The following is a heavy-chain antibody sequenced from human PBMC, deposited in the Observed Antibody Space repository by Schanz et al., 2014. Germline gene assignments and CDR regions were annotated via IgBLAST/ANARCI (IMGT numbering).Heavy chain of an antibody. D-gene: IGHD3-9*01. CDR2: IGGSGDST. J-gene: IGHJ4*02. CDR3: AYYDVLTGFDY. V-gene: IGHV3-23*04. CDR1: GFIFSNSW. Sequence: EVQLVESGGGLVKPGGSLRLSCAASGFIFSNSWMSWVRQAPGKGLEWVSGIGGSGDSTHYADSVKGRFIISRDNSKNTLYLQVNSLRAEDTAVYYCAYYDVLTGFDYWGQGTQVTVSS.